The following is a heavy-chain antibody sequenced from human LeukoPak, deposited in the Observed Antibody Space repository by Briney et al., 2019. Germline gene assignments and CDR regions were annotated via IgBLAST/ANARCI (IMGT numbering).Heavy chain of an antibody. J-gene: IGHJ4*02. Sequence: RGSLRLSCAASGFTFSSYSMNWVRQAPGKGLEWVSSISSSSSYIYYSDPVKGRFTISRDNAKNSLYLQMNSLRAEDTAVYYCARRSRGDHWGQGTLVTVSS. D-gene: IGHD1-26*01. V-gene: IGHV3-21*01. CDR3: ARRSRGDH. CDR2: ISSSSSYI. CDR1: GFTFSSYS.